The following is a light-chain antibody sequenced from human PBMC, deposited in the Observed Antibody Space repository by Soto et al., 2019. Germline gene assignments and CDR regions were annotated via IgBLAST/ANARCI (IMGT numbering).Light chain of an antibody. CDR2: RVS. CDR1: QSLVHSDGNTY. CDR3: MQGTRLRT. Sequence: DVVMTQSPLSLPVTLGQPASISCRSSQSLVHSDGNTYLNWFQQRPGQSPRRLIYRVSNRDSGVPDRFSGSGSGTDFTLKISRVEAEDVGVYYCMQGTRLRTFGQRTKVDIK. J-gene: IGKJ1*01. V-gene: IGKV2-30*02.